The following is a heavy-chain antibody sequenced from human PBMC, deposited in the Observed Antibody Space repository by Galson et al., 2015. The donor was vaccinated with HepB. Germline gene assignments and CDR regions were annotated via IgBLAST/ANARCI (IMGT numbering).Heavy chain of an antibody. Sequence: SLRLSCAASGFTFSDYYMSWVRQAPGKGLEWVSYISSSGGFTNYADSVEGRFTISRDNVRKSLTLQMSSLRAEDTAVYYCVRDGQRDRNGYYYYYYGMEIWGQGTTVTVSS. V-gene: IGHV3-11*05. CDR1: GFTFSDYY. CDR3: VRDGQRDRNGYYYYYYGMEI. J-gene: IGHJ6*02. CDR2: ISSSGGFT. D-gene: IGHD2-8*01.